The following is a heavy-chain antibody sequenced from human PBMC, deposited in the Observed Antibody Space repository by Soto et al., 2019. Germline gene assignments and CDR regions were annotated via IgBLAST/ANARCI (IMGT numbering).Heavy chain of an antibody. V-gene: IGHV5-10-1*01. CDR2: IDPSDSYT. CDR1: GYSFTSYW. CDR3: ARQKKDAFDI. J-gene: IGHJ3*02. Sequence: GESLKISCKGSGYSFTSYWISWVRQMPGKGLEWTGRIDPSDSYTNYSPSFQGHVTISADKSISTAYLQWSSLKASDTAMYYCARQKKDAFDIWGQGTMVTVSS.